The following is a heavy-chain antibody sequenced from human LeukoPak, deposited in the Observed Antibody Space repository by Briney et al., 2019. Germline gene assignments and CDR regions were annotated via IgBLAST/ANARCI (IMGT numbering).Heavy chain of an antibody. J-gene: IGHJ4*02. CDR1: GFTFSSYG. Sequence: PGRSLRLSCAASGFTFSSYGMHWVRQAPGKGLEWVANIKQDGSEKYYVDSVKGRFTISRDNAKNSLYLQMNSLRAEDTAVYHCARVHGSGSFPFDYWGQGTLVTVSS. D-gene: IGHD1-26*01. CDR3: ARVHGSGSFPFDY. CDR2: IKQDGSEK. V-gene: IGHV3-7*01.